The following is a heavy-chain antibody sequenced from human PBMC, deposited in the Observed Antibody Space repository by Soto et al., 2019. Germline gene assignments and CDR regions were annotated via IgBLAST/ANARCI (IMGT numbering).Heavy chain of an antibody. D-gene: IGHD6-6*01. CDR3: ARTLRIAARPGCYYGMDV. CDR2: ISYDGSNK. CDR1: GFTFSSYA. V-gene: IGHV3-30-3*01. Sequence: GGSLRLSCAASGFTFSSYAMHWVRQAPGKGLEWVAVISYDGSNKHYADSVKGRFTISRDNSKNTLYLQMNSLRAEDTAVYYCARTLRIAARPGCYYGMDVWGQGTTVTVSS. J-gene: IGHJ6*02.